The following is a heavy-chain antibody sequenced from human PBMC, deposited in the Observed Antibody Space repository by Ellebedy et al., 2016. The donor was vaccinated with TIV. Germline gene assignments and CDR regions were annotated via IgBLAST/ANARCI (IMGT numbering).Heavy chain of an antibody. V-gene: IGHV4-31*03. CDR1: GGSITSGGSY. J-gene: IGHJ5*02. CDR3: ARVPIRGTPWFNP. D-gene: IGHD3-10*01. CDR2: IYYSGST. Sequence: SETLSLTXTVSGGSITSGGSYWTWIRQHPGKGLEWIGYIYYSGSTYYNPSLKSRVTILVDTSKNQFSLKLSSVTAADTAVYYCARVPIRGTPWFNPWGQGTLVTVSS.